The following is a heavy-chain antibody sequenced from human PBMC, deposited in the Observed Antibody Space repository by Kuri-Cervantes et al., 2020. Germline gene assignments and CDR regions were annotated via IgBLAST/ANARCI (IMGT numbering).Heavy chain of an antibody. CDR3: SATPGELP. CDR2: ILTSGNT. D-gene: IGHD1-26*01. Sequence: SGTLSLTCIASSGSINTYYWSWIRQPAGKSPEWLGRILTSGNTNYNASLKSRVTISVDKSKNQLSLKLSSVTAADTAVYYCSATPGELPWGQGTLVTVSS. V-gene: IGHV4-4*07. CDR1: SGSINTYY. J-gene: IGHJ5*02.